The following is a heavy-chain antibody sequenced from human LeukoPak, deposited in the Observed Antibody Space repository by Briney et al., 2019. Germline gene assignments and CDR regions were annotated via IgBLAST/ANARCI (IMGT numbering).Heavy chain of an antibody. CDR3: TTPVVTIFGVFHY. CDR2: ISYDGSNK. J-gene: IGHJ4*02. V-gene: IGHV3-30*04. Sequence: GRSLRLSCAASGLTFSSYAMHWVRQAPGKGLEWVAVISYDGSNKYYADSVKGRFTVSRDNAKNSLYLQMDSLKTEDTAVYYCTTPVVTIFGVFHYWGQGTLVTVSS. D-gene: IGHD3-3*01. CDR1: GLTFSSYA.